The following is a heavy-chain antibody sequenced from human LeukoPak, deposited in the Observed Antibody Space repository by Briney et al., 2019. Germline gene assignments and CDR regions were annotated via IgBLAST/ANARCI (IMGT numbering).Heavy chain of an antibody. V-gene: IGHV3-74*01. CDR2: IKTDGSWT. J-gene: IGHJ4*02. CDR3: AITGLRFSH. CDR1: GFTLRNYW. Sequence: GGSLRLSCSASGFTLRNYWMHWVRQVPGRGLVWVARIKTDGSWTNYADSVQGRFTISRDNAKNTLYLQMNSLRAEDTAVYYCAITGLRFSHWGQGTLVTVSS. D-gene: IGHD5-12*01.